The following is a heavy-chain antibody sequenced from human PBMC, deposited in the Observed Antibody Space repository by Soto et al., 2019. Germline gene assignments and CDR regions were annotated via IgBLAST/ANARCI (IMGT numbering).Heavy chain of an antibody. J-gene: IGHJ4*02. CDR1: GGSMDTIGFY. CDR3: ARSPRRYSSGWYDYFDY. V-gene: IGHV4-31*03. D-gene: IGHD6-19*01. Sequence: QVQLQESGPGLVKPSQTLSLTCTVSGGSMDTIGFYWTWIRQHPGKGLEWIGYIYDSGSTYYNPSLKSRISISVDTSKNHFSLRLTSGTAADTAVYYCARSPRRYSSGWYDYFDYWGQGTLVSVSS. CDR2: IYDSGST.